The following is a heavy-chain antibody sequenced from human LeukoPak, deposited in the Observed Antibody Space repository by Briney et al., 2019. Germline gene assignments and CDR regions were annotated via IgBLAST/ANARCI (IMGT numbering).Heavy chain of an antibody. J-gene: IGHJ4*02. CDR2: IKSKGDGETT. Sequence: GGSLRLSCAASGFTFTNAWMTWVRQAPGKGLEWVVRIKSKGDGETTDYAAPVKGRFSMSRDDSKATMYLQMYSLEAEDTAVYYCTTDLGLTMIRGVVYWGQGALVTVSS. CDR1: GFTFTNAW. V-gene: IGHV3-15*01. D-gene: IGHD3-10*01. CDR3: TTDLGLTMIRGVVY.